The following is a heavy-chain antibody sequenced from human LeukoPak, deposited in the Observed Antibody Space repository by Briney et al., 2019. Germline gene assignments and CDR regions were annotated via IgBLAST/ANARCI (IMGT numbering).Heavy chain of an antibody. Sequence: ASVKVSCKASEYTFTGYYMHWVRQALGQGLEWMGWINPNSGATNYARKFQGRVTMTRDTSISTAYMGLSSLRSDDTAVYYCAREIAAGGWRGFDYWGQGTLVTVSS. CDR1: EYTFTGYY. CDR3: AREIAAGGWRGFDY. CDR2: INPNSGAT. J-gene: IGHJ4*02. D-gene: IGHD6-13*01. V-gene: IGHV1-2*02.